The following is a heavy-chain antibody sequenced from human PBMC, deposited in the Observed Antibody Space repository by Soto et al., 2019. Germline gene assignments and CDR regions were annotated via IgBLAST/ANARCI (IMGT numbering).Heavy chain of an antibody. CDR3: ARGGRGYSFDQ. Sequence: AQLVQSGAEVKKPGSSVKVSCKASEDTFSRYPISWVRQAPGQGLEWMGGIIPIAGTANYAQKFQGRVTLSAEKSTRIVYMQLSSLRSEDTAVYYCARGGRGYSFDQWGQGTLVTVSS. CDR2: IIPIAGTA. V-gene: IGHV1-69*06. J-gene: IGHJ4*02. CDR1: EDTFSRYP. D-gene: IGHD5-18*01.